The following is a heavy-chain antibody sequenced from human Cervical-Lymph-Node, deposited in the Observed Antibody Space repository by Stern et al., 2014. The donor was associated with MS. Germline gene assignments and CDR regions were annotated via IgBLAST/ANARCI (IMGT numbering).Heavy chain of an antibody. CDR1: GYSFPKYG. J-gene: IGHJ2*01. CDR3: ASHDYEEDWYFDL. CDR2: ISGYNDNT. V-gene: IGHV1-18*01. D-gene: IGHD4-17*01. Sequence: QVQLVESGAEVKKPGASVKVSCKASGYSFPKYGISWVRQAPGQGLEWMGWISGYNDNTNYAQKFQGRVTMTTDRSTGTAYMELRSLRSDDTAVYYCASHDYEEDWYFDLWGRGTLVTVSS.